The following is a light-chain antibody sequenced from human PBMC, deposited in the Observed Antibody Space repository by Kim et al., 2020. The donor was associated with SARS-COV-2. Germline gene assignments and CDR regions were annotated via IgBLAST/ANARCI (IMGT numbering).Light chain of an antibody. J-gene: IGLJ2*01. CDR3: NSYSYSASHVI. V-gene: IGLV2-14*03. CDR1: NSDIGTYNF. CDR2: DVN. Sequence: SITISCTGTNSDIGTYNFVSWFQKHPGKVPKLIIFDVNKRPSGVPSRFSGSKSGNTASLTVSGLQAEDEADYYCNSYSYSASHVIFGGGTQLTVL.